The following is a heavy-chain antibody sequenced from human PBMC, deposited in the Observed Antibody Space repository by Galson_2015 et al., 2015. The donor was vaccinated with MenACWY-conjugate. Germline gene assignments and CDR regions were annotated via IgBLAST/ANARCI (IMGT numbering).Heavy chain of an antibody. D-gene: IGHD3-3*01. CDR3: AKIGGDFRSGYRPQ. CDR2: IFYTGST. J-gene: IGHJ4*02. CDR1: GGSIRSYY. Sequence: LSLTCTVSGGSIRSYYWSWIRQPPGKGLEWIGYIFYTGSTNYNPSLKSRVSISVDTSKNQFSLKLSSVSAADTAVYYCAKIGGDFRSGYRPQWGQGTLVTVSS. V-gene: IGHV4-59*08.